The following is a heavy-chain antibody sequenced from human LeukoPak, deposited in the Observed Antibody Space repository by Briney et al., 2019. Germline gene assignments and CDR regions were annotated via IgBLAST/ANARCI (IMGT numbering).Heavy chain of an antibody. J-gene: IGHJ6*03. D-gene: IGHD3-22*01. Sequence: SETLSLTCAVDGGSFSGYYWSWIRQPPGKGLEWIGEINHSGSTNYNPSLKSRVTISVDTSKNQFSLKLSSVTAADTAVYYCARRRGTYYYDSSGYKHYYMDVWGKGTTVTISS. CDR3: ARRRGTYYYDSSGYKHYYMDV. CDR2: INHSGST. V-gene: IGHV4-34*01. CDR1: GGSFSGYY.